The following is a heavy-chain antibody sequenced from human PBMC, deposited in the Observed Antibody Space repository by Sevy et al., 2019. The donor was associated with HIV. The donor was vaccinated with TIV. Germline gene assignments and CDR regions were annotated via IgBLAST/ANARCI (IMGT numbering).Heavy chain of an antibody. CDR3: AGAGEGRGLRY. V-gene: IGHV3-11*01. CDR1: GFIFSDYY. J-gene: IGHJ4*02. D-gene: IGHD3-10*01. CDR2: ISGSGNTI. Sequence: GGSLRLSCAASGFIFSDYYMSWIRQAPGKGLEWVSYISGSGNTIYYTDSVKGRFTISRDNAKDSLYLQMNSLRAEDTAVYYSAGAGEGRGLRYWGQGSLVTVSS.